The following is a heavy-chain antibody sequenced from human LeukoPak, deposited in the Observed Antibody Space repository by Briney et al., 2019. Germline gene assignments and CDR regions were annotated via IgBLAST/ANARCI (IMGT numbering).Heavy chain of an antibody. CDR2: INYTGST. V-gene: IGHV4-34*01. D-gene: IGHD6-13*01. CDR1: GESFSGFY. Sequence: PSETLSLTCAVYGESFSGFYWSWIRHVPGKGLEWIGEINYTGSTSYNPSLKSRVTMSVDTSKSQFSLKLSSVTAADTAVYYCARRGIAAAGTTFLYYYYYMDVWGKGTTVTISS. J-gene: IGHJ6*03. CDR3: ARRGIAAAGTTFLYYYYYMDV.